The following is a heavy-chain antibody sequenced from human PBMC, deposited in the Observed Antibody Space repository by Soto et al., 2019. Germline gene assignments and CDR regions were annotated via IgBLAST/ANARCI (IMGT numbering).Heavy chain of an antibody. CDR3: SRAGILTTPYYFDY. CDR2: IRNKANSYTT. D-gene: IGHD4-4*01. CDR1: GVIFGDHG. J-gene: IGHJ4*02. V-gene: IGHV3-72*01. Sequence: GGPPRLSLGAAGVIFGDHGIGCVRQAPREGLEWVGRIRNKANSYTTEYAASVKGRFTISRDDAKNSLYLQMNSLGTEDTALYFCSRAGILTTPYYFDYWGQGTLVTVSS.